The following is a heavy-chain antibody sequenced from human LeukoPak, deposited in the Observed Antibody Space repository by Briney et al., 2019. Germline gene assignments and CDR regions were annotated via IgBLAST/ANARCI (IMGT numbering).Heavy chain of an antibody. CDR3: ARLWFGEFHFDY. CDR1: GYTFTSYD. Sequence: ASVKVSCKASGYTFTSYDFNWLRQATGQGPEWMGWMNPNSGATGYAQKFQGRITMTRSASINTAYMELTDLRSEDTAVYYCARLWFGEFHFDYWGQGTLVTVSS. D-gene: IGHD3-10*01. CDR2: MNPNSGAT. J-gene: IGHJ4*02. V-gene: IGHV1-8*01.